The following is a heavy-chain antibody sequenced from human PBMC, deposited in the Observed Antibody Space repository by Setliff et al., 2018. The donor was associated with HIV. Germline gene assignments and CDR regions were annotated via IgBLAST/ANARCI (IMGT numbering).Heavy chain of an antibody. CDR2: IIPIFGTA. Sequence: GASVKVSCKASGYTFSTYGISWVRQAPGQGLEWIGGIIPIFGTANYAQKFQGRVTITTDESTSTAYMELSSLRSEDTAVYYCASRAGLGYMDVWGKGTTVTVSS. CDR1: GYTFSTYG. CDR3: ASRAGLGYMDV. D-gene: IGHD3-16*01. J-gene: IGHJ6*03. V-gene: IGHV1-69*05.